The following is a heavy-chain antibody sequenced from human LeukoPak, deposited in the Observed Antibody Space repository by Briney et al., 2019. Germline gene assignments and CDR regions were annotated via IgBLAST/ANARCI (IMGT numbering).Heavy chain of an antibody. CDR2: INTDGSST. J-gene: IGHJ2*01. Sequence: GGSLRLSCAASGFTFSSYWMHWVRQAPGKGLVWVSRINTDGSSTSYADSVKGRFTISRDNAKNTLYLQMNSLRAEDTAVYYCARGGARVGWYFDLWGRGTLVTVSS. CDR1: GFTFSSYW. CDR3: ARGGARVGWYFDL. V-gene: IGHV3-74*01.